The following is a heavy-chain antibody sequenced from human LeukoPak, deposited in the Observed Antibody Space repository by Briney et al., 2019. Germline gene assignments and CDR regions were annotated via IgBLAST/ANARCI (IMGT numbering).Heavy chain of an antibody. J-gene: IGHJ4*02. CDR3: ARGGSSSWYQKYYFDY. Sequence: ASVNVSCKASGGTFSSYAISWVRQAPGQGLEWMGGIIPIFGTANYAQKFQGRVTITADESTSTAYMELSSLRSEDTAVYYCARGGSSSWYQKYYFDYWGQGTLVTVSS. V-gene: IGHV1-69*13. CDR2: IIPIFGTA. CDR1: GGTFSSYA. D-gene: IGHD6-13*01.